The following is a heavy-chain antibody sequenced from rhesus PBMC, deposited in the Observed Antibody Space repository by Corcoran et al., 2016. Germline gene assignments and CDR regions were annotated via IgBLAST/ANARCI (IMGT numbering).Heavy chain of an antibody. CDR1: GYTFTDYY. CDR2: VDHKNAKA. V-gene: IGHV1-111*02. J-gene: IGHJ4*01. D-gene: IGHD2-39*02. CDR3: ATDEACSGGVCY. Sequence: EVQLVQSGAEVKKPGASVKISCKASGYTFTDYYLHWVRQDPGKGLECGGRVDHKNAKAIHAQKFQDRVTITAATSTDTAYMELSSLRSEDTAVYYCATDEACSGGVCYWGQGVLVTVSS.